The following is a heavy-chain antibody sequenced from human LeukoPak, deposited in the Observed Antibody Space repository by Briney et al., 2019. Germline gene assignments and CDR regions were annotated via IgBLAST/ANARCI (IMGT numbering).Heavy chain of an antibody. CDR2: ISAYNGNT. J-gene: IGHJ5*02. CDR1: GYTFTSYG. Sequence: GASVKVSCKASGYTFTSYGISWVRQAPGQGLEWMGWISAYNGNTNYAQKLQGRVTMTTDTSTSTAYMELRSLRSDDTAVYYCARSSPSWGRPSSQDIVVDDNWFDPWGQGTLVTVSS. D-gene: IGHD2-2*01. V-gene: IGHV1-18*01. CDR3: ARSSPSWGRPSSQDIVVDDNWFDP.